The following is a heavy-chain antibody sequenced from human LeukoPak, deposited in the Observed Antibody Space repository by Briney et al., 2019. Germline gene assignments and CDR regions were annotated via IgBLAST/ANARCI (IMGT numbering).Heavy chain of an antibody. CDR3: ARLAAAGNYFDY. J-gene: IGHJ4*02. CDR2: IGAYNGNT. D-gene: IGHD6-13*01. CDR1: GYTFTSYG. V-gene: IGHV1-18*01. Sequence: ASVKVSCKASGYTFTSYGISWVRQAPGQGLEWMGWIGAYNGNTNYAQKLQGRVTMTTDTSTSTAYMELRSLRSDDTAVYYCARLAAAGNYFDYWGQGTLVTVSS.